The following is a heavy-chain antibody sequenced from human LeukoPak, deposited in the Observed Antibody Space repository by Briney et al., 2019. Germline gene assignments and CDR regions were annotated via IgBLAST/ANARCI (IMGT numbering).Heavy chain of an antibody. J-gene: IGHJ4*02. CDR1: GDSISSNNYY. Sequence: ETLTLTCTVSGDSISSNNYYWGWIRQPPGKGLEWVANIKTDGSEKYYVDSVKGRFTISRDNAKNSLDLQMNSLRAEDTAVYYCARDWGVLPAAGDCWGPGTLVTVSS. V-gene: IGHV3-7*01. D-gene: IGHD6-13*01. CDR2: IKTDGSEK. CDR3: ARDWGVLPAAGDC.